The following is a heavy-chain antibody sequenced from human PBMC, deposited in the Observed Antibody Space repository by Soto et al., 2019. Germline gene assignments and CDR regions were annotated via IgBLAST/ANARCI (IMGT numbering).Heavy chain of an antibody. D-gene: IGHD4-17*01. CDR3: AGHGGYSY. V-gene: IGHV3-23*01. Sequence: PGGSLRFSCAATGFTLRTNGMSWVRQAPGKGLEWVSSFSGSGDDTWYADSLKGRFTISRDNSKNTVYLQMNSLRAEDTALYYCAGHGGYSYLGQGILVTVSS. J-gene: IGHJ4*02. CDR1: GFTLRTNG. CDR2: FSGSGDDT.